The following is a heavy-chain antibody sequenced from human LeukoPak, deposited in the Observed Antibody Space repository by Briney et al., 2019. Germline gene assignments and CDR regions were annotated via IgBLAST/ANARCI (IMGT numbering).Heavy chain of an antibody. Sequence: PSETLSLTCTVSGGSVSRYYWHWIRQPPGKGLEWIGSIFDSGSTKYNPSLKSRVTISVDTSNNQFSLRLSSVTAADTAVCYCARFRHYYDSSGYFDYWGQGTLVTVSS. CDR1: GGSVSRYY. D-gene: IGHD3-22*01. CDR3: ARFRHYYDSSGYFDY. V-gene: IGHV4-59*08. J-gene: IGHJ4*02. CDR2: IFDSGST.